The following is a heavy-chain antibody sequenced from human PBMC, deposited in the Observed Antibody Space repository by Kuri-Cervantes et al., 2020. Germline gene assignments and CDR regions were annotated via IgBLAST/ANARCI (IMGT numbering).Heavy chain of an antibody. V-gene: IGHV4-59*01. Sequence: SETLSLTCTVSGGSISSYYWSWIRQPPGKGLEWIGYIYYSGSTNYNPSLKSRVTISVDTSKNQFSLKLSSVTAADTAVYYCARVHQPYYYYMDVWGKGTTVTDSS. CDR2: IYYSGST. CDR1: GGSISSYY. D-gene: IGHD2-2*01. J-gene: IGHJ6*03. CDR3: ARVHQPYYYYMDV.